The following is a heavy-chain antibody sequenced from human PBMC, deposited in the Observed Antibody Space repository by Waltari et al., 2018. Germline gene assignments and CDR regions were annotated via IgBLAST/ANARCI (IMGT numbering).Heavy chain of an antibody. CDR1: GYTFTGYY. CDR2: IHPNSGGT. Sequence: QVQLVQSGAEVKKPGASVKVSCTASGYTFTGYYMHWVRQAPGQGLAWMGWIHPNSGGTNYAQKFQGWVTMTRDTSISTAYMELSRLRSDDTAVYYCARGHLYSSGWLVYWGQGTLVTVSS. CDR3: ARGHLYSSGWLVY. D-gene: IGHD6-19*01. J-gene: IGHJ4*02. V-gene: IGHV1-2*04.